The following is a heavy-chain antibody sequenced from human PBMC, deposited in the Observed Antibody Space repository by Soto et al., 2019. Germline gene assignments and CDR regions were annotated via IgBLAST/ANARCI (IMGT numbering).Heavy chain of an antibody. Sequence: SETLSLTCTVSGGSISRYYWSWIRQHPGKGLEWIGYIYYSGSTYYNPSLKSRVTISVDTSKNQFSLKLSSVTAADTAVYYCARGRGIQSEHSGWSLNYWGEGILVTVSS. D-gene: IGHD6-19*01. V-gene: IGHV4-31*03. CDR2: IYYSGST. CDR1: GGSISRYY. J-gene: IGHJ4*02. CDR3: ARGRGIQSEHSGWSLNY.